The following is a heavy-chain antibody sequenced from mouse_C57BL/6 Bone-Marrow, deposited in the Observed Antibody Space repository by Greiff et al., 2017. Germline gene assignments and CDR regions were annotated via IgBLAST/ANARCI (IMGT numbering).Heavy chain of an antibody. V-gene: IGHV1-82*01. J-gene: IGHJ3*01. CDR3: ARDGSSSWFAY. D-gene: IGHD1-1*01. CDR1: GYAFSSSW. Sequence: QVQLQQSGPELVKPGASVKISCKASGYAFSSSWLTWVKQRPGKGLEWIGRIYPGDGDTNYNGKFKGKATLTADKSSSTAYMQLSSLTSEDSAVYFCARDGSSSWFAYWGQGTLVTVSA. CDR2: IYPGDGDT.